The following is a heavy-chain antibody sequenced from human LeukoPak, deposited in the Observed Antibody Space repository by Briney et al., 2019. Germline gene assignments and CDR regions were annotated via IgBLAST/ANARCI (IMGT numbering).Heavy chain of an antibody. CDR1: GYTFTSYD. CDR2: MNPNSGNT. V-gene: IGHV1-8*01. D-gene: IGHD5-12*01. Sequence: GASVKVSCKASGYTFTSYDTNWVRQATGQGLEWMGWMNPNSGNTGYAQKFQGRVTMTRNTSISTAYMELNSLRSEDTAVYYCARADIVATGDFDYWGQGTLVTVSS. CDR3: ARADIVATGDFDY. J-gene: IGHJ4*02.